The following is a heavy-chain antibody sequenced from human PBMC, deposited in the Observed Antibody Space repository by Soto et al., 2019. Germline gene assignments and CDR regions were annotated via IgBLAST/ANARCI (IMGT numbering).Heavy chain of an antibody. D-gene: IGHD2-15*01. J-gene: IGHJ4*02. V-gene: IGHV1-18*01. CDR2: INACNGNT. CDR1: GYTFTSYG. Sequence: ASVKVSCKASGYTFTSYGISWVRQAPGQGLEWMGWINACNGNTKYSQKLQGRVTITRDTSASTAYMELSSLRSEDTAVYYCARVYCSGGGCYGIDYWGQGTLVTVSS. CDR3: ARVYCSGGGCYGIDY.